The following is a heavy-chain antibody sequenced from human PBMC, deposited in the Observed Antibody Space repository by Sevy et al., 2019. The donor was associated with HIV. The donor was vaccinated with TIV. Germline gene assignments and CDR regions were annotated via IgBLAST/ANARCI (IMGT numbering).Heavy chain of an antibody. CDR3: ARGSGYYYEGFDY. D-gene: IGHD3-22*01. CDR2: IYHSGSP. V-gene: IGHV4-30-2*01. Sequence: SETLSLTCAVSGGSISSGGYSWSWIRQPPGKGLEWIGYIYHSGSPYYKPSLKSRVTISVDRSKNQFSLKLSSVTAADTAGYYCARGSGYYYEGFDYWGQGTLVTVSS. CDR1: GGSISSGGYS. J-gene: IGHJ4*02.